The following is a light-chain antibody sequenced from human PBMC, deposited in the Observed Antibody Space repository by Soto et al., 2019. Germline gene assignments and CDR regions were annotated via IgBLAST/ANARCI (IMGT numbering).Light chain of an antibody. Sequence: DIQMTQSPSTLSASVGDRVTITCRASQSISSWLAWYQQKPGKAPKLLIYDASTLESGVPSGFTGRGSGTEFTLTISSLQPEDFATYYCQQYKSYSRMFGQGTKVDI. CDR3: QQYKSYSRM. J-gene: IGKJ1*01. CDR2: DAS. CDR1: QSISSW. V-gene: IGKV1-5*01.